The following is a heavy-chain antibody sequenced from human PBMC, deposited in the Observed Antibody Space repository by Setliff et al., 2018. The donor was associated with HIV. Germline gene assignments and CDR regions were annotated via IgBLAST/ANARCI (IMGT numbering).Heavy chain of an antibody. CDR2: INHSGTT. V-gene: IGHV4-34*01. J-gene: IGHJ6*03. CDR3: AGENPDGWLHHYTDV. Sequence: PSETLSLTCTVSGGSFSDYYWGWIRQPPGKGLEWIGEINHSGTTNSNPSLKSRVTISVDTSKNQFSLRLTSVTAADTAVYHCAGENPDGWLHHYTDVWGKGTTVTVSS. CDR1: GGSFSDYY. D-gene: IGHD2-15*01.